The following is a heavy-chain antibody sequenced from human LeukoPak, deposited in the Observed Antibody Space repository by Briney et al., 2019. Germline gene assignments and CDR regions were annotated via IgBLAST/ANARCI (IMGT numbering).Heavy chain of an antibody. V-gene: IGHV3-23*01. Sequence: GGSLRLSCVASGFTFSSYATGWVRQAPGKRPEWVSSLTDSGGTTYYVDSVKGRFTISRDNSKNTLYLHMNSLRAEDTAMYYCAKKRDAFDIWGQGTVVAVSS. J-gene: IGHJ3*02. D-gene: IGHD5-24*01. CDR2: LTDSGGTT. CDR1: GFTFSSYA. CDR3: AKKRDAFDI.